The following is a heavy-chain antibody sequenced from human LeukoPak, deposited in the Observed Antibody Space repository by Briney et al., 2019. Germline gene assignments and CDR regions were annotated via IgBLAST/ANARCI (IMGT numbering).Heavy chain of an antibody. CDR3: ARDLDYYDRSGYTDDFDY. J-gene: IGHJ4*02. D-gene: IGHD3-22*01. CDR1: GGTFSSYA. V-gene: IGHV1-69*06. Sequence: ASVKVSCKASGGTFSSYAISWVRQAPGQGLEWMGGIIPIFGTANYAQKFQGRVTITADKSTSTAYMELSSLRSEDTAVYYCARDLDYYDRSGYTDDFDYWGQGTLVTVSS. CDR2: IIPIFGTA.